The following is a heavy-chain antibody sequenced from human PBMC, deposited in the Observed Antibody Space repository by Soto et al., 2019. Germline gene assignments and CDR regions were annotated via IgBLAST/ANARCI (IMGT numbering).Heavy chain of an antibody. Sequence: SVKFSCKASGGTFSSYRINWVRQAPGQGLECVGGIVPIYRTADYAQKFQGRVTVTAXXXXRXXXMXLXXLKXQDTAVYYCVRDSGAKLSSSWGRGTLVTVSS. D-gene: IGHD6-13*01. CDR3: VRDSGAKLSSS. CDR1: GGTFSSYR. V-gene: IGHV1-69*13. J-gene: IGHJ4*02. CDR2: IVPIYRTA.